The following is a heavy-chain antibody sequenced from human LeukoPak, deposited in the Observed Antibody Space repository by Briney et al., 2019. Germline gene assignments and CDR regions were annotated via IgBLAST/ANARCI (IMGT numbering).Heavy chain of an antibody. J-gene: IGHJ3*02. CDR2: IYHSGST. CDR1: GGSISSSNW. Sequence: SETLSLTCAVSGGSISSSNWWSWVRQPPGKGLEWIGEIYHSGSTNYNPSLKSRVTISVDKSKNQFSLKLSSVTAADTAVYYCARYCSSTSCYDRSGAFDIWGQGTMVTVSS. V-gene: IGHV4-4*02. CDR3: ARYCSSTSCYDRSGAFDI. D-gene: IGHD2-2*01.